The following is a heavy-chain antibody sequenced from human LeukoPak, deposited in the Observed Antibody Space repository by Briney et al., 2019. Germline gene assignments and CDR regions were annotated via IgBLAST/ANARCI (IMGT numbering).Heavy chain of an antibody. J-gene: IGHJ4*02. Sequence: PSETLSLTCNVSGGSISGYHWSWIRQPPGKGLEWLGYIYYSGSSNYNPSLKSRVTMSADTSKNQFSLKLSSVTAADTAVYYCARAMVRTASYYFDYWGQGTLVTVSS. CDR3: ARAMVRTASYYFDY. V-gene: IGHV4-59*01. CDR2: IYYSGSS. CDR1: GGSISGYH. D-gene: IGHD1/OR15-1a*01.